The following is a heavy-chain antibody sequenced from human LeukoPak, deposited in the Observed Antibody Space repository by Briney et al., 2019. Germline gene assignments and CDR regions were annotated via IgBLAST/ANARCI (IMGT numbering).Heavy chain of an antibody. V-gene: IGHV1-18*01. J-gene: IGHJ6*03. CDR2: ISAYNGNT. D-gene: IGHD3-9*01. CDR3: ASLYDKRWYMDV. Sequence: ASVKVSCKASGYTFTSYGISWVRQAPGQGLEWMGWISAYNGNTNYAQKLQGRVTMTTDTSTSTAYMELRSLRSDDTAVYYCASLYDKRWYMDVWGKGTTVTVSS. CDR1: GYTFTSYG.